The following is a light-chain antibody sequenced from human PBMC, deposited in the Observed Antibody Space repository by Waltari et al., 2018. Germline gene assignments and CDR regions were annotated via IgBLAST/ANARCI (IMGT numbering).Light chain of an antibody. Sequence: EIVLTQSPGTLSLSPGERATLSCRASESIGRTLAWYQQKPGQPPRLLVDDASSRATGIPGRFSGSGSGTDFSRTISRLEPEDFAVYYCQKYGTRPATFGQGTKVEIK. CDR3: QKYGTRPAT. J-gene: IGKJ1*01. V-gene: IGKV3-20*01. CDR1: ESIGRT. CDR2: DAS.